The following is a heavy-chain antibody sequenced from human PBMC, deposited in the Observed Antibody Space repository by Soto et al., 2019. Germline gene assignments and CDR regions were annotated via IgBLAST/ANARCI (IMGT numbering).Heavy chain of an antibody. CDR2: IYPGDSDT. CDR1: GYSFTSYW. D-gene: IGHD6-6*01. J-gene: IGHJ3*02. Sequence: GGSLRLSCKGSGYSFTSYWIGWVRQMPGKGLEWMGIIYPGDSDTRYSPSFQGQVTISADKSISTAYLQWSSLKASDTARYYCARWRPQLGALDIWGQGTLVTVSS. CDR3: ARWRPQLGALDI. V-gene: IGHV5-51*01.